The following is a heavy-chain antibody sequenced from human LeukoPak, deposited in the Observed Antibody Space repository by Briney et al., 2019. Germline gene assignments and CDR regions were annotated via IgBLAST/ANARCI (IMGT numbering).Heavy chain of an antibody. CDR1: GFTFSIYA. CDR3: AKKGYYDGSGYSMYYFDH. V-gene: IGHV3-23*01. D-gene: IGHD3-22*01. Sequence: GGSLRLSCAASGFTFSIYAMSWVRQAPGKGLEWVSAISGSGGTAYYADSVKGRFTISRDNSKNTLYLQMNSLRAEDTAVYYCAKKGYYDGSGYSMYYFDHWGQGTLVTVSS. J-gene: IGHJ4*02. CDR2: ISGSGGTA.